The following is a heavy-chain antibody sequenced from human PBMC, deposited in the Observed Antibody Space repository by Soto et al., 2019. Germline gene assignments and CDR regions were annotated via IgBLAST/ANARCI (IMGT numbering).Heavy chain of an antibody. V-gene: IGHV3-30-3*01. Sequence: QVQLVESGGDVVQPGRSLILSCAGSGFSFSRFAIHWVRQAPGKGLEWVAVITYDGSNQYYADSVKGRFTVSRDNSRSTVYLQMNNLRSEDTAIYYCARLFGGYSGSHADEFDIWGQGTMVPVSS. CDR1: GFSFSRFA. CDR2: ITYDGSNQ. D-gene: IGHD1-26*01. J-gene: IGHJ3*02. CDR3: ARLFGGYSGSHADEFDI.